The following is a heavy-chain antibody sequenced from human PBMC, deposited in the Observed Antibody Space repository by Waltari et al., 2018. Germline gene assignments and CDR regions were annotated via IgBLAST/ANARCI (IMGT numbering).Heavy chain of an antibody. J-gene: IGHJ4*02. V-gene: IGHV3-64*07. D-gene: IGHD5-12*01. CDR2: ISSNGGST. CDR1: GFTFRSYA. CDR3: AREGTPVATIFDY. Sequence: EVQLVESGGGLVQPGGSLRLSCAASGFTFRSYAMPWVRQAPGKGLEYVSAISSNGGSTYYADSVKGRFTISRDNSKNTLYLQMGSLRAEDMAVYYCAREGTPVATIFDYWGQGTLVTVSS.